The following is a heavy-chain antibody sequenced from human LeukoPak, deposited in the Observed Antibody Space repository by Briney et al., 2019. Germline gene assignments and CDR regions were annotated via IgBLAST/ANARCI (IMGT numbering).Heavy chain of an antibody. CDR1: GFTFSSYG. Sequence: GGTLRLSCAASGFTFSSYGMNWVRQAPGKGLEWVSAISGSGGSTYYADSVQGRFTISRDNSNSTLYLQMNSLRAEDTAVYYCARDQAGTYCGGDCYAFDPWGQGTLVTVSS. J-gene: IGHJ5*02. V-gene: IGHV3-23*01. CDR3: ARDQAGTYCGGDCYAFDP. CDR2: ISGSGGST. D-gene: IGHD2-21*02.